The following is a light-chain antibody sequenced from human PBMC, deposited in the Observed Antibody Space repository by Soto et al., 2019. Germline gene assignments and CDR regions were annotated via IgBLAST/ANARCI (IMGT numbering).Light chain of an antibody. CDR2: QDN. J-gene: IGLJ2*01. V-gene: IGLV3-1*01. CDR3: QGWYSSTVL. Sequence: SYELTQPPSVSVSPGRTASITCSGDNLGKKYVSWYQQKPGQAPVVAIYQDNKRPSGIPERMSVSNTGNTATLTNGGTQDVEEADYYCQGWYSSTVLFAGGTRLTGL. CDR1: NLGKKY.